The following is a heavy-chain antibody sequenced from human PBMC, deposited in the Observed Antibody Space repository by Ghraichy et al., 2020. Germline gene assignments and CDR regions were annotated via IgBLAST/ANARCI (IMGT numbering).Heavy chain of an antibody. CDR3: AKERVTMIVVVITTGAFDS. J-gene: IGHJ4*02. CDR2: ISGSGGST. Sequence: GGSLRLSCAASGFTFSSYAMSWVRQAPGKGLEWVSAISGSGGSTYYADSVKGRFTISRDNSKNTLYLQMNSLRAEDTAVYYCAKERVTMIVVVITTGAFDSWSQGTLVTVSS. CDR1: GFTFSSYA. V-gene: IGHV3-23*01. D-gene: IGHD3-22*01.